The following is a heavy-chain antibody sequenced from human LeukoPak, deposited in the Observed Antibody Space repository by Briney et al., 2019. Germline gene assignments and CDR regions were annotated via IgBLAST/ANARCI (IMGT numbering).Heavy chain of an antibody. CDR3: AREVRYFYYMDV. CDR2: IHYSGST. V-gene: IGHV4-39*07. CDR1: GGSISSSSYY. Sequence: SETLSLTCTVSGGSISSSSYYWGWIRQPPGKGLEWIGSIHYSGSTYYNPSLKSRVTISVDTSKNQFSLKLTSVTAADTAVYYCAREVRYFYYMDVWGKGTTVTVSS. J-gene: IGHJ6*03.